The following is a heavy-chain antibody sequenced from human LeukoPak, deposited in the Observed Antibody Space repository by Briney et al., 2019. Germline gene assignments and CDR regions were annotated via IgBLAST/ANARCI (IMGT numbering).Heavy chain of an antibody. CDR2: MYTTGST. V-gene: IGHV4-4*07. J-gene: IGHJ4*02. Sequence: SETLSLTCTVSGGSISSYYWSWIRQSAGKGLEWIGRMYTTGSTKYSPSFESRVTMPRDASKNQFSLRLNSVTAADTAIYYCARIYSRGWSLDSWGPGTLVTVSS. D-gene: IGHD6-19*01. CDR1: GGSISSYY. CDR3: ARIYSRGWSLDS.